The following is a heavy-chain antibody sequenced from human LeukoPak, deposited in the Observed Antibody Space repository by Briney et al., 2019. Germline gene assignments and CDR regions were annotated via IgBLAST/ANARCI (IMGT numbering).Heavy chain of an antibody. Sequence: SETLSLTCTVSGDSIISSRYYWGWIRQPPGKGLEWIGSIYYTGSTYYNPSLKSRVTISGDTSKNQFSLRLSSVTAADTAVYSCARHKDAAMVTTFDFWGQGTLVTVSS. CDR3: ARHKDAAMVTTFDF. CDR2: IYYTGST. D-gene: IGHD5-18*01. CDR1: GDSIISSRYY. J-gene: IGHJ4*02. V-gene: IGHV4-39*01.